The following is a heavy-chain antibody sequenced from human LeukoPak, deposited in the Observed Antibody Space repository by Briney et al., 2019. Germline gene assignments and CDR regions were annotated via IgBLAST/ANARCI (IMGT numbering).Heavy chain of an antibody. CDR1: GGSISTYY. Sequence: SETLSPTCTVSGGSISTYYWSWIRQPPGKGLEWIGSIYNGVNTYSNPSLKSRLTISVDTSKNQFSLNLTSVTAADTAVYYCARSPWGRFDYWGQGILVTVSS. CDR2: IYNGVNT. CDR3: ARSPWGRFDY. V-gene: IGHV4-59*12. J-gene: IGHJ4*02. D-gene: IGHD1-26*01.